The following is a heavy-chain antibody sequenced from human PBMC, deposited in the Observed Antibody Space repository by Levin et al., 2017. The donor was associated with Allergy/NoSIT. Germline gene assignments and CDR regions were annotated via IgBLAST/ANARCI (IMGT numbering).Heavy chain of an antibody. D-gene: IGHD5-18*01. CDR1: GYTFLNYG. CDR2: ISAQNGNT. V-gene: IGHV1-18*01. CDR3: ARDHSRGYSYGEIDH. Sequence: GESLKISCQASGYTFLNYGISWVRQAPGQGLEWMGWISAQNGNTNYAQKYKGRLTMTRDTSTSTVYMDLRSLRSDDTAVYYCARDHSRGYSYGEIDHWGQGTPVTVSS. J-gene: IGHJ4*02.